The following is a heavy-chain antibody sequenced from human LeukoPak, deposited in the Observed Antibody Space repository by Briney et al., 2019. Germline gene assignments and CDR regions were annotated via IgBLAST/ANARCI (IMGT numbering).Heavy chain of an antibody. V-gene: IGHV1-2*02. CDR3: ARTNGGYEYN. J-gene: IGHJ4*02. Sequence: GASVKVSCKASGYTFTGHYMHWVRQAPGQGLAWMGWINPYSGDTTYAQKFQGRLTLTRDTSISTAYMEVSRLKSDDTAVYYCARTNGGYEYNWGQGTRVTVSS. CDR1: GYTFTGHY. D-gene: IGHD5-12*01. CDR2: INPYSGDT.